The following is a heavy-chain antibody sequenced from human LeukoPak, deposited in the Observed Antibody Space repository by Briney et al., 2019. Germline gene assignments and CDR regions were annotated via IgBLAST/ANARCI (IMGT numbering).Heavy chain of an antibody. D-gene: IGHD3-10*01. Sequence: SGPTLVNPTQTLPLTCTFAGFSLSTSGVGVGWIRQPPGKALEWLALSYWDDDKRYSPSLKSRLTITSHTCKNQVVITLTNMDPVDTATYYCAHRREYGSGHDGFDVWGQGTMVTVSS. CDR3: AHRREYGSGHDGFDV. CDR1: GFSLSTSGVG. J-gene: IGHJ3*01. V-gene: IGHV2-5*02. CDR2: SYWDDDK.